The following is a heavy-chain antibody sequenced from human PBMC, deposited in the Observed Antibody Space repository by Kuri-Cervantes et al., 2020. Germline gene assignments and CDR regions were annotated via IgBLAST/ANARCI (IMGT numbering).Heavy chain of an antibody. J-gene: IGHJ4*02. CDR2: IHHRGNI. V-gene: IGHV4-38-2*01. D-gene: IGHD6-19*01. CDR3: TSFAYSSGWYPFFDF. CDR1: GFSINSGFY. Sequence: SQTLSLTCAVSGFSINSGFYWGWVRQPPGKGLEWIGNIHHRGNINYNPSLKSRVTILVDASKNQFSLRLTSVTAADTAVYFCTSFAYSSGWYPFFDFWGQGSLVTVSS.